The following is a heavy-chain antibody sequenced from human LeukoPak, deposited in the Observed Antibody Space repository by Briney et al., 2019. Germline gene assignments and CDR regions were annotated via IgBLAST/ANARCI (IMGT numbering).Heavy chain of an antibody. CDR1: GYTFTGYY. CDR3: ARGLSDYDSVWGSYRLNWFDP. Sequence: ASVKVTCEASGYTFTGYYMHWVRQAPGQGLEWMGWINPNSGGTNYAQKLQGRVTMTRDTSISTAYMELSRLRSDDTAVYYCARGLSDYDSVWGSYRLNWFDPWGQGTLVTVSS. D-gene: IGHD3-16*02. CDR2: INPNSGGT. V-gene: IGHV1-2*02. J-gene: IGHJ5*02.